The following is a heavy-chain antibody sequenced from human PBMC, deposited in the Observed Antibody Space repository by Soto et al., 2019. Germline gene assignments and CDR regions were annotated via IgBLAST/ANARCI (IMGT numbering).Heavy chain of an antibody. Sequence: SETLSLTCTISDASISNFYWSWIRQAPGKGLEWLGYVYYTGNTKYNPSLGSRVTISLGTSQNQFSLKFKSVTAADTAVYYCARVRCSGWYAGGYYYYYMDVWGKGTTVTVSS. CDR3: ARVRCSGWYAGGYYYYYMDV. J-gene: IGHJ6*03. D-gene: IGHD6-19*01. CDR2: VYYTGNT. CDR1: DASISNFY. V-gene: IGHV4-59*08.